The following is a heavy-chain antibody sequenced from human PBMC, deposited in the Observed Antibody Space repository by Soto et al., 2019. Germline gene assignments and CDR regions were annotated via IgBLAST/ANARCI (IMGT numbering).Heavy chain of an antibody. V-gene: IGHV4-34*01. J-gene: IGHJ4*02. CDR1: GGSFSGYY. D-gene: IGHD3-22*01. CDR3: ARALWYYDSSGYDC. CDR2: INHSGST. Sequence: SETLSLTCAVYGGSFSGYYWSWIRQPPGKGLEWIGEINHSGSTNYNPSLKSRFTISRDNAKNSLYLQMNSLRAEDTAVYYCARALWYYDSSGYDCWGQGTLVTVSS.